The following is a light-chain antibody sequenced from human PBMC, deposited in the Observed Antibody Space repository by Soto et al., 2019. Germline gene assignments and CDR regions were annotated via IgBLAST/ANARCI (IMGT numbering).Light chain of an antibody. CDR1: QSISDT. Sequence: EIVMTQSPVTLSVSPGGRATLSCRASQSISDTLAWYQQKPGQAPRLLIHGASTRAPGFPARFSGSGSGTDFTLTISSLQSEDFAVYYCQQYNNWPWKFGQGTKVDI. CDR2: GAS. V-gene: IGKV3-15*01. CDR3: QQYNNWPWK. J-gene: IGKJ1*01.